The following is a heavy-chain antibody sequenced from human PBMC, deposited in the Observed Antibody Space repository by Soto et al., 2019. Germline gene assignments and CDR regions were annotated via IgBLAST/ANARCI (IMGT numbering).Heavy chain of an antibody. D-gene: IGHD6-13*01. Sequence: TSETLSLTCAVYGGSFSGYYWSWIRQPPGKGLEWIGEINHSGSTNYNPSLKSRVTISVDTSKNQFSLRLSSVTAADTAVYYCARDGPYSSSWYIDHWGQGTLVTVSS. CDR3: ARDGPYSSSWYIDH. CDR2: INHSGST. V-gene: IGHV4-34*01. J-gene: IGHJ5*02. CDR1: GGSFSGYY.